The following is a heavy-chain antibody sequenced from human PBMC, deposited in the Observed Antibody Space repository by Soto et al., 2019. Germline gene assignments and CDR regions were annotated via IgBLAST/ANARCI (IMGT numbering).Heavy chain of an antibody. CDR2: INHSGST. CDR3: ARGGVRGSGLYYYCMDV. CDR1: GGSFSGYY. V-gene: IGHV4-34*01. D-gene: IGHD3-10*01. J-gene: IGHJ6*03. Sequence: SETLSLTCAVYGGSFSGYYWSWIRQPPGKGLEWIGEINHSGSTNYNPSLKSRVTISVDTSKNQFSLKLSSVTAADTAVYYCARGGVRGSGLYYYCMDVWGKGTTVTVSS.